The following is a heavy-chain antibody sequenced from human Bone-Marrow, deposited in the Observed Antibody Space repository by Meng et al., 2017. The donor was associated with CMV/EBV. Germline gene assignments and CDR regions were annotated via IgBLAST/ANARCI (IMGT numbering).Heavy chain of an antibody. CDR1: GFTFSSYA. CDR3: ARGPLDIVVVPAAIGY. V-gene: IGHV3-30*04. Sequence: GGSLRLSCAASGFTFSSYAMHWVRQAPGKGLEWVAVISYDGSNKYYADSVKGRFTISRDNYKNTLYLQMNSLRAEDTAVYYCARGPLDIVVVPAAIGYWGQGTLVTVYS. D-gene: IGHD2-2*01. CDR2: ISYDGSNK. J-gene: IGHJ4*02.